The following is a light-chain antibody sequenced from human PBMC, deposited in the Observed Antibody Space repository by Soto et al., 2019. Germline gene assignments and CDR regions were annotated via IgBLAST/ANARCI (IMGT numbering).Light chain of an antibody. J-gene: IGLJ1*01. CDR3: SSYAGSNNLV. CDR1: SSDVGGYNY. Sequence: QSALTQPPSASGSPGQSVTISCTGTSSDVGGYNYVSWYQQHPGKAPKLMIYEVSRRPSGVPDRFSGSKSGNTASLTVSGLQPEDEADYYCSSYAGSNNLVFGTGTKLTV. CDR2: EVS. V-gene: IGLV2-8*01.